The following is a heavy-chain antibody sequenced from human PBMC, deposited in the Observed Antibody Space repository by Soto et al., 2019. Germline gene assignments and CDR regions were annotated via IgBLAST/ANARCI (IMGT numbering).Heavy chain of an antibody. CDR1: GDSVSSNSAA. CDR3: ARDFRYVDTAMDNRYYFDY. CDR2: TYYRSKWYN. D-gene: IGHD5-18*01. V-gene: IGHV6-1*01. J-gene: IGHJ4*02. Sequence: SQTLSLTCAISGDSVSSNSAAWNWIRQSPSRGLEWLGRTYYRSKWYNDYAVSVKSRITINPDTSKNQFSLQLNSVTPEDTAVYYCARDFRYVDTAMDNRYYFDYWGQGTLVTVSS.